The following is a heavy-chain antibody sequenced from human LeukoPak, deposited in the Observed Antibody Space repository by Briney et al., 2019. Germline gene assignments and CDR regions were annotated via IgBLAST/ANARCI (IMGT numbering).Heavy chain of an antibody. Sequence: SETLSLTCTVSGGSISYYYWSWIRQPPGKGLEWIGYIYYSGSTNYNPSLKSRVTISVDTSKSQFSLKLSSVTAADTAVYYCARRGLGYGDHVSYFDYWGQGTPVTVSS. J-gene: IGHJ4*02. V-gene: IGHV4-59*08. CDR2: IYYSGST. CDR3: ARRGLGYGDHVSYFDY. D-gene: IGHD4-17*01. CDR1: GGSISYYY.